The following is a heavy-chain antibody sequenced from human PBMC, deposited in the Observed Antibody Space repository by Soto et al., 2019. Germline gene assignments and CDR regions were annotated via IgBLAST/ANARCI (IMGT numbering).Heavy chain of an antibody. CDR2: INPSGGST. CDR1: GYTFTSYY. CDR3: ARSPRNIVATRKPYYMDV. Sequence: QVQLVQSGAEVKKPGASVKVSCKASGYTFTSYYMHWVRQAPGQGLEWMGIINPSGGSTSYAQKFQGRVTMTRDTSTSTVYMELSSLRSEDTAVYYCARSPRNIVATRKPYYMDVWGKGTTVTVSS. J-gene: IGHJ6*03. V-gene: IGHV1-46*03. D-gene: IGHD5-12*01.